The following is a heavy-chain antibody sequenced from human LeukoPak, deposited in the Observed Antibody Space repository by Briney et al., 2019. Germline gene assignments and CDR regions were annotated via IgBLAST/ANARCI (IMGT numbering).Heavy chain of an antibody. CDR2: INHSGST. J-gene: IGHJ5*02. Sequence: PSETLSLTCAVYGGSFSGYYWSWIRQPPGKGLEWIGEINHSGSTNYNPSLKSRVTISVDTSKNQFSLKLSSVTAADTAVYYCARGRYSGNWFDPWGRGTLVTVSS. CDR3: ARGRYSGNWFDP. V-gene: IGHV4-34*01. CDR1: GGSFSGYY. D-gene: IGHD3-10*01.